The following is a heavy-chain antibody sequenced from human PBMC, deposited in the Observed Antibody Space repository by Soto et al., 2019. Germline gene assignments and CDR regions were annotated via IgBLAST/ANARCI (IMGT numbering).Heavy chain of an antibody. CDR1: GFTFSSYA. D-gene: IGHD1-26*01. Sequence: EVQLLESGGGLVQPGGSLSLSCAASGFTFSSYAMRWVPQAPVKGLGGVSAISGSGGSTYYAAPVKGRFPNSRDNSKNTLYLHMNSLRAEDTAVYYCARRGSGSYYDYWGQGTLVTVSS. CDR3: ARRGSGSYYDY. CDR2: ISGSGGST. J-gene: IGHJ4*02. V-gene: IGHV3-23*01.